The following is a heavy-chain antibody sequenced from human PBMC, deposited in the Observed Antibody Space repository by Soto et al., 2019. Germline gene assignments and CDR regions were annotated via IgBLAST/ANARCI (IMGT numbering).Heavy chain of an antibody. CDR2: MNPNSGNT. V-gene: IGHV1-8*01. J-gene: IGHJ5*02. CDR1: GYTFTSYD. D-gene: IGHD1-26*01. CDR3: ARTRFARGRVFTQGRGNWFDP. Sequence: QVQLVQSGAEVKKPGASVKVSCKASGYTFTSYDINWVRQATGQGLEWMGWMNPNSGNTGYAQKFQGRVTMTRNTSISTAYMELSSLRSEDTAVYYCARTRFARGRVFTQGRGNWFDPWGQGTLVTVSS.